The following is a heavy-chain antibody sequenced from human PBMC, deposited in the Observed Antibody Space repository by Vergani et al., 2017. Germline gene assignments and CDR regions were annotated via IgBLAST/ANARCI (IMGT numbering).Heavy chain of an antibody. Sequence: QVQLQESGPGLVKPSETLSLTCTVSGGSISSYYWSWIRQPPGKGLEWIGYIYTSGSTNYNPSLKIRVTISVDTSKNQFSLKLSSVTSADTAVYYCARPRGSYVYAFDYWGQGTLVTVSS. V-gene: IGHV4-4*09. J-gene: IGHJ4*02. CDR3: ARPRGSYVYAFDY. CDR2: IYTSGST. D-gene: IGHD1-26*01. CDR1: GGSISSYY.